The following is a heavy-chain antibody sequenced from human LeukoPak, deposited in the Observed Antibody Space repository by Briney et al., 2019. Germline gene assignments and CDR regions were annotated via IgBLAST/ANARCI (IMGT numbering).Heavy chain of an antibody. V-gene: IGHV3-21*01. CDR1: GFTFSSYS. J-gene: IGHJ3*02. Sequence: GGSLRLSCAASGFTFSSYSMNWVRQAPGKGLEWVSSISSSSSYIYYAGSVKGRFTISRDNAKSSLYLQMNSLRAEDTAVYYCARDGPARDTDAFDIWGQGTMVTVSS. CDR2: ISSSSSYI. CDR3: ARDGPARDTDAFDI. D-gene: IGHD2-2*01.